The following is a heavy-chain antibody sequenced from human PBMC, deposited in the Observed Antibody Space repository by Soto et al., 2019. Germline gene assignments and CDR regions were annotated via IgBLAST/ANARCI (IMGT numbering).Heavy chain of an antibody. CDR1: GGSISSYY. Sequence: PSETLSLTCTVSGGSISSYYWSWIRQPPGKGLEWIGYIYYSGSTNYNPSLKSRVTISVDTSKNQFSLKLSSVTAADTAVYYCARVVPRYCSGGSCLRWFDPWGQGTLVTVSS. J-gene: IGHJ5*02. D-gene: IGHD2-15*01. CDR3: ARVVPRYCSGGSCLRWFDP. CDR2: IYYSGST. V-gene: IGHV4-59*01.